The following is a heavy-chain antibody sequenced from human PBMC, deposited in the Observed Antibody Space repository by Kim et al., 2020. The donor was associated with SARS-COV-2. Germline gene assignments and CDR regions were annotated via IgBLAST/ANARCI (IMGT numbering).Heavy chain of an antibody. CDR3: ARDYYYDSSGYSDDAFDI. D-gene: IGHD3-22*01. Sequence: ASVKVSCKASGYTFTSYGISWVRQAPGQGLEWMGWISAYNGNTNYAQKLQGRVTMTTDTSTSTAYMELRSLRSDDTAVYYCARDYYYDSSGYSDDAFDIWGQGTMVTVSS. CDR1: GYTFTSYG. J-gene: IGHJ3*02. CDR2: ISAYNGNT. V-gene: IGHV1-18*01.